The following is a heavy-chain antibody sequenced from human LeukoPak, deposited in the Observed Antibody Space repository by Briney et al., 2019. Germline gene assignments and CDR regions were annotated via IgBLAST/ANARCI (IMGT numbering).Heavy chain of an antibody. CDR3: ARFYGRRVTTDAFDI. J-gene: IGHJ3*02. D-gene: IGHD4-17*01. CDR1: GGSISSSNW. V-gene: IGHV4-4*02. CDR2: IYHSGST. Sequence: PSETLSLTCAVSGGSISSSNWWSWVRQPPGKGLEWIGEIYHSGSTNYNPFLKSRVTISVDKSKNQFSLKLSSVTAADTAVYYCARFYGRRVTTDAFDIWGQGTMVTVSS.